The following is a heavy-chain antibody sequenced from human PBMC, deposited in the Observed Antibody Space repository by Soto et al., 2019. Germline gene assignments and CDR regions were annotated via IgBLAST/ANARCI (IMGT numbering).Heavy chain of an antibody. CDR2: INPNSGGT. CDR3: ARAQITVTTNAFDN. D-gene: IGHD4-17*01. V-gene: IGHV1-2*02. J-gene: IGHJ3*02. Sequence: ASVKVSCKASGYTFTGYYMHWVRQAPGQGLEWMGWINPNSGGTNYAQKFQGRVTMTRDTSISTAYMELSRLRSDDTAVYYCARAQITVTTNAFDNWGQGTMVTVSS. CDR1: GYTFTGYY.